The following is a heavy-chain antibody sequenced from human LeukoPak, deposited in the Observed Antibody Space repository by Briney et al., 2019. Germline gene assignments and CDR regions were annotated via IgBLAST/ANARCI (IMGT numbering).Heavy chain of an antibody. CDR1: GFTFSSYG. CDR3: ANDLVYSSSSGEYYYGMDV. CDR2: ISYDGSNK. J-gene: IGHJ6*02. D-gene: IGHD6-6*01. V-gene: IGHV3-30*18. Sequence: PGRSLRLSCAASGFTFSSYGMHWVRQAPGKGLEWVAVISYDGSNKYYADSVKGRFTISRDNSKNTLYLQMNSLRAEDTAVYYCANDLVYSSSSGEYYYGMDVWGQGTTVTVSS.